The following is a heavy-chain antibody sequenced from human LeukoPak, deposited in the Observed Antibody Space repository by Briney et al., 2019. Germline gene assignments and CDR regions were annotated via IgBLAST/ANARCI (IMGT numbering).Heavy chain of an antibody. CDR2: ISGSGGST. Sequence: GGSLRFSCAASGFTVSSNYMNWVRQAPGKGLEWVSAISGSGGSTYYADSVKGRFTISRDNSKNTLYLQMNSLRAEDTAVYYCASRGAVVPAATFDYWGQGTLVTVSS. CDR3: ASRGAVVPAATFDY. J-gene: IGHJ4*02. V-gene: IGHV3-23*01. D-gene: IGHD2-2*01. CDR1: GFTVSSNY.